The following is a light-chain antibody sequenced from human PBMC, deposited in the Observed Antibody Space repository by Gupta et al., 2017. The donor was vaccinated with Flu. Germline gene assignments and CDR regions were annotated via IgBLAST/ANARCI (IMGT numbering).Light chain of an antibody. J-gene: IGKJ4*01. CDR1: QSISRDF. CDR3: QNDGSSLT. Sequence: PGTLSLSPGERATFSGRASQSISRDFLEWYQQKPGQAPRLIIYATSNRARGITDRFSGSGDGTDFSLTSSRLENEDVAVYYWQNDGSSLTFGGGTKVEIK. CDR2: ATS. V-gene: IGKV3-20*01.